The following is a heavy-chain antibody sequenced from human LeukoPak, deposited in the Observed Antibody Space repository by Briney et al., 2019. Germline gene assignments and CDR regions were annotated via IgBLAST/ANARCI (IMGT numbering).Heavy chain of an antibody. J-gene: IGHJ4*02. Sequence: GGSLRLSCAASGFTVSSNYMSWVRQAPGKGLEWVSVIYSGGSTYYADSVKGRFTISRDNSKNTLYLQMNSLRAEDTAVYYCARENVGATTYYWSQGTLVTVSS. CDR1: GFTVSSNY. CDR2: IYSGGST. V-gene: IGHV3-53*01. D-gene: IGHD1-26*01. CDR3: ARENVGATTYY.